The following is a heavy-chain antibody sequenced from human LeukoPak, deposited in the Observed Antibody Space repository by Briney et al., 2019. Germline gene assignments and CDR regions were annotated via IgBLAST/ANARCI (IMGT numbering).Heavy chain of an antibody. D-gene: IGHD3-9*01. CDR2: IYYSGST. J-gene: IGHJ5*02. V-gene: IGHV4-31*03. CDR3: ARGLNYDILTGRNWFDP. Sequence: PSETLSLTCTVSGGSISSGGYYWSWIRQHPGKGLEWIGYIYYSGSTYYNPSLKSRVTISVDTSKNQFSLKLSSVTAADTAVYYCARGLNYDILTGRNWFDPWGQGTLVTVSS. CDR1: GGSISSGGYY.